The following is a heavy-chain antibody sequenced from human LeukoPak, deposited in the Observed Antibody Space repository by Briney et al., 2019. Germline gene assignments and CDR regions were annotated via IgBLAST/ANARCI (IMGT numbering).Heavy chain of an antibody. D-gene: IGHD6-13*01. CDR2: INHSGST. CDR1: GGSFSGYY. J-gene: IGHJ4*02. Sequence: SETLSLTCAVYGGSFSGYYWGWIRQPPGKGLEWIGEINHSGSTNYNPSLKSRVTISVDTSKNQFSLKLSSVTAADTAVYYCARVLYSSSWYRINYFDYWGQGTLVTVSS. V-gene: IGHV4-34*01. CDR3: ARVLYSSSWYRINYFDY.